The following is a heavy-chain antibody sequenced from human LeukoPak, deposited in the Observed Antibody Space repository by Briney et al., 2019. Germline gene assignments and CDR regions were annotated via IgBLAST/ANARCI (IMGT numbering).Heavy chain of an antibody. CDR3: ARDPGIAAAGNKYNWFDP. V-gene: IGHV1-18*04. J-gene: IGHJ5*02. CDR2: MNPNTDYS. CDR1: GYTFTDYY. Sequence: ASVKVSCKASGYTFTDYYVHWVRQAPGQGLEWMGWMNPNTDYSNYAQKLQGRVTMTTDTSTSTAYMELRSLRSDDTAVYYCARDPGIAAAGNKYNWFDPWGQGTLVTVSS. D-gene: IGHD6-13*01.